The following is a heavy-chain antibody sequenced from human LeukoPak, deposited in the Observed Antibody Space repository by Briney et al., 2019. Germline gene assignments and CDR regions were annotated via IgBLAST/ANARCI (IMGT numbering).Heavy chain of an antibody. CDR2: INPNSGGT. Sequence: ASVKVSCKASGYTFTGYYMHWARPAPGQGLEWMGWINPNSGGTNYAQKFHGRVTMTRDTSISTAYMELSRLRSDDTAVYYCARDPGALLWFGELSSSNWFDPWGQGTLVTVSS. J-gene: IGHJ5*02. D-gene: IGHD3-10*01. CDR1: GYTFTGYY. CDR3: ARDPGALLWFGELSSSNWFDP. V-gene: IGHV1-2*02.